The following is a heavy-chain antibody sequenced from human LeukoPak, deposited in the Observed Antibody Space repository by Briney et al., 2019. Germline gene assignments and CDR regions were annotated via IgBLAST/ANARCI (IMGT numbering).Heavy chain of an antibody. CDR2: IYSFGGS. CDR1: GVPIGDPPDH. D-gene: IGHD2-15*01. J-gene: IGHJ4*02. CDR3: AKGTPVDS. V-gene: IGHV4-39*07. Sequence: PSETPSLTCSVSGVPIGDPPDHWTWIRQPPRKGLEWIGTIYSFGGSHSSPSLQSRVTLSLDTSKNQFSLRLTSVTAADTAVYFCAKGTPVDSWGPGILVTVSS.